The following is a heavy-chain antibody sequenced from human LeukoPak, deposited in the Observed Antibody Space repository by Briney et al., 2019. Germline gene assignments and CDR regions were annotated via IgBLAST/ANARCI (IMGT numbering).Heavy chain of an antibody. CDR1: GYTFIGYY. V-gene: IGHV1-2*02. CDR3: GRAILGGGSGDFDY. D-gene: IGHD3-10*01. J-gene: IGHJ4*02. CDR2: INPNSDGT. Sequence: ASVKVSCKASGYTFIGYYIHWVRQAPGQGLEWMGWINPNSDGTSYAQKFQGRVTMTRDTSISTAYMELNRLRSADTAVYYCGRAILGGGSGDFDYWGQGTLVTVSS.